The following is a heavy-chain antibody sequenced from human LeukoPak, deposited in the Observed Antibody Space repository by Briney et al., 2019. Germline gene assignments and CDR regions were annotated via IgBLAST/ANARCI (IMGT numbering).Heavy chain of an antibody. D-gene: IGHD3-16*01. CDR1: GGSFSSYY. CDR2: IYYSGST. J-gene: IGHJ6*02. Sequence: PSETLSLTCTVSGGSFSSYYWSWIRQPPGKGLEWIGYIYYSGSTNYNPSLKSRVTISVDTSKNQFSLKLSSVTAADTAVYYCARDGGSRIYYYGTDVWGQGTTVTVSS. CDR3: ARDGGSRIYYYGTDV. V-gene: IGHV4-59*01.